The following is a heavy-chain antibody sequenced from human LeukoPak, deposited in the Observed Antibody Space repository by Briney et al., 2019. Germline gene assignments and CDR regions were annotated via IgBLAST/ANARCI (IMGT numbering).Heavy chain of an antibody. CDR3: ARHYYGSGSSGQNDY. Sequence: GESLKISCKGSGYSFISYWVAWVRQMPGKGLEWMGIIYPSDSDTRYSPSFQGQVTISADKSISTAYLQWSSLKASDTAMYYCARHYYGSGSSGQNDYWGQGTLVTVSS. CDR2: IYPSDSDT. D-gene: IGHD3-10*01. J-gene: IGHJ4*02. CDR1: GYSFISYW. V-gene: IGHV5-51*01.